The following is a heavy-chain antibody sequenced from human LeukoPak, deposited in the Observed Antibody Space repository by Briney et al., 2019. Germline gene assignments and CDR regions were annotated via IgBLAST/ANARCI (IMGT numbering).Heavy chain of an antibody. CDR1: GFAFSNNY. V-gene: IGHV3-53*04. CDR2: IYGGGST. CDR3: ARAYDSSGYWPEYFHH. D-gene: IGHD3-22*01. J-gene: IGHJ1*01. Sequence: PGGSLRLSCAASGFAFSNNYMSWVRQAPGKGLEWVSIIYGGGSTYYADSVKGRFIISRHNSRNTLFLQKNSLRTEDTAVYYCARAYDSSGYWPEYFHHWGQGTLVTVSS.